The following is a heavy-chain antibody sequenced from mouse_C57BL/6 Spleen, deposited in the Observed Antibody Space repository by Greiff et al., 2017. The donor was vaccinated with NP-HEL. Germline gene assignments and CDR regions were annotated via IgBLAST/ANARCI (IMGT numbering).Heavy chain of an antibody. CDR1: GYTFTDYN. CDR2: INPNNGGT. Sequence: EVQLQQSGPELVKPGASVKIPCKASGYTFTDYNMDWVKQSHGKSLEWIGDINPNNGGTIYNQKFKGKATLTVDKSSSTAYMELRSLTSEDTAVYYCARGAYYSNYVAWFAYWGQGTLVTVSA. CDR3: ARGAYYSNYVAWFAY. D-gene: IGHD2-5*01. V-gene: IGHV1-18*01. J-gene: IGHJ3*01.